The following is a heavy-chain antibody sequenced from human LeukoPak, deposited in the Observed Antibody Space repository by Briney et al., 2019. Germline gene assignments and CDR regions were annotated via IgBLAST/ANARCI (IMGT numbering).Heavy chain of an antibody. J-gene: IGHJ5*02. CDR1: GFTFSSHW. CDR2: INVDGSDT. CDR3: VRDESGHPPFDL. V-gene: IGHV3-74*01. Sequence: PGGSLRLSCAASGFTFSSHWLNWVRQAPGKGLKWVAHINVDGSDTKYADSVKGRFTTSRDNARNTLYLQMNTLRAEDTAVYYCVRDESGHPPFDLWGQGNLVTVSS.